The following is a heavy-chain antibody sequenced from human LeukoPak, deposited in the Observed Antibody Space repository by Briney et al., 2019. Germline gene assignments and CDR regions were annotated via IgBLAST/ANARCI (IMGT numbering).Heavy chain of an antibody. CDR2: IYNSEST. J-gene: IGHJ1*01. Sequence: PSETLSLTCTVSGSSISSYYWSWIRQPPGKGLEWIGNIYNSESTNYNPSLKSRVTISVDTSKNQFSLKLSSVTAADTAVYYCARLPRGTQPPDYFQNWGQGTLVTVSS. CDR3: ARLPRGTQPPDYFQN. V-gene: IGHV4-59*08. D-gene: IGHD1-1*01. CDR1: GSSISSYY.